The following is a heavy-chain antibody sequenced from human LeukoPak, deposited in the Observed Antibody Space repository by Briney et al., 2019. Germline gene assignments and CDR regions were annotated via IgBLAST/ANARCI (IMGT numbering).Heavy chain of an antibody. D-gene: IGHD3-10*01. CDR2: IKQDGTEK. CDR3: ARGPRFGELLWHWFDP. CDR1: GFTFSSCW. Sequence: GGSLRLSRAASGFTFSSCWMDWVRQAPGKGLEWVANIKQDGTEKYFVDSVKGRFTISGDNAKNSLYLQMNSLRAEDTAVYYCARGPRFGELLWHWFDPWGQGTLVTVSS. J-gene: IGHJ5*02. V-gene: IGHV3-7*01.